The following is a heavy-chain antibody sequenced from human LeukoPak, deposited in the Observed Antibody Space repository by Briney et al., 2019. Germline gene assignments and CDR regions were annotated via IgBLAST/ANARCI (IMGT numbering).Heavy chain of an antibody. CDR1: GGSISSYY. CDR3: ARGQWLPVGDY. D-gene: IGHD6-19*01. CDR2: IYYSGST. Sequence: SETLSLTCTVSGGSISSYYWSWIRQPPGKGLEWIGYIYYSGSTNYNPSLKSRVTISVDTSKNQFSLKLSSVTAADTAVYYCARGQWLPVGDYWGRGTLVTVSS. V-gene: IGHV4-59*01. J-gene: IGHJ4*02.